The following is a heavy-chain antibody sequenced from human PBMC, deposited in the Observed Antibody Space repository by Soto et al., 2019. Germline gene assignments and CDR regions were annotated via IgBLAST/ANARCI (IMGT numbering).Heavy chain of an antibody. D-gene: IGHD5-12*01. J-gene: IGHJ4*01. CDR2: VLPITGST. CDR1: GGLFSVFS. CDR3: ATIRVRGGPLRLED. V-gene: IGHV1-69*06. Sequence: QVQLVQSGAEVKKPGSSVKVSCKTSGGLFSVFSFNWVRQAPGQGLEWMGGVLPITGSTDYAQKFQGRLTITADRSTSTIYMELSRLTSDDTANYYCATIRVRGGPLRLEDGGQGTVISVSS.